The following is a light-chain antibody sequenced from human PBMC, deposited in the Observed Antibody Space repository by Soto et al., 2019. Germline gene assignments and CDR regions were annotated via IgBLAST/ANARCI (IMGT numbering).Light chain of an antibody. CDR2: AAS. CDR1: QGISSN. V-gene: IGKV1-9*01. CDR3: QQFNSYPIT. J-gene: IGKJ5*01. Sequence: DIHLTHSPSFLSASLGDMVTITFRASQGISSNLAWYQQKPGKAPKLLIYAASTLQSGVPSRFSGSGSGTEFTLTISSLQPEDFATYYCQQFNSYPITFGQGTRLEIK.